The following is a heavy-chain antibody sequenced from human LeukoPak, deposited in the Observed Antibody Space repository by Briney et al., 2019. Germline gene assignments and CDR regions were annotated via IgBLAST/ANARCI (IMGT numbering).Heavy chain of an antibody. Sequence: GGSLRLSCVASGFTFSSYWMSWVRQAPGKGLEWVANIKQDGSEEYYVDSVKGRFTISRENAKNSLYLQMNSLRAEDTAVYYCAREAGIPPSTQQWPTSVDYWGQGTLVTVSS. CDR1: GFTFSSYW. CDR2: IKQDGSEE. D-gene: IGHD5-18*01. CDR3: AREAGIPPSTQQWPTSVDY. V-gene: IGHV3-7*05. J-gene: IGHJ4*02.